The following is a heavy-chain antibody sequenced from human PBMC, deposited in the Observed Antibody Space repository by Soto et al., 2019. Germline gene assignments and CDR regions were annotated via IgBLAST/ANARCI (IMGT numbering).Heavy chain of an antibody. D-gene: IGHD3-3*01. Sequence: XGSLRLSCAASGFTFSSYWMSWVRQAPGKGLEWVANIKQDGSEKYYVDSVKGRFTISRDNAKNSLYLQMNSLRAEDTAVYYCAREGTYDFWSGYYFTLDYYYYGMDVWGQGTTVTVSS. V-gene: IGHV3-7*03. CDR2: IKQDGSEK. J-gene: IGHJ6*02. CDR3: AREGTYDFWSGYYFTLDYYYYGMDV. CDR1: GFTFSSYW.